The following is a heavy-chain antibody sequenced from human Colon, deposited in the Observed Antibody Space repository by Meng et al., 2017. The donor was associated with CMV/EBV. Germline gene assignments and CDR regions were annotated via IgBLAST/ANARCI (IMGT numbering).Heavy chain of an antibody. D-gene: IGHD6-19*01. CDR1: GDSITTYY. V-gene: IGHV4-59*01. J-gene: IGHJ5*02. Sequence: SETLSLTCTVSGDSITTYYWSWIRQPPGKGLEWIGYVDYSGSSNYNPSLKSRVTVSVDTSKNQFFLKLTSVTAADTAVYYCARIRLVSGSGWYWFNPWGQGTLVTVSS. CDR3: ARIRLVSGSGWYWFNP. CDR2: VDYSGSS.